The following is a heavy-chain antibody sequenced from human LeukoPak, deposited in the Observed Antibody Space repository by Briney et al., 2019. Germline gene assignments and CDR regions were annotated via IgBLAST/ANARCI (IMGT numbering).Heavy chain of an antibody. Sequence: AESLSLSCAVSGFTFGSFAMNWVRQAPGKGLEWVSGIGGSGLTTYYAASVKGRFTISRDNSENTMYLQMNSLRAEDTAVYYCARDAPYSSSWYDFQYWGQGALVTVSS. CDR1: GFTFGSFA. V-gene: IGHV3-23*01. J-gene: IGHJ4*02. D-gene: IGHD6-13*01. CDR3: ARDAPYSSSWYDFQY. CDR2: IGGSGLTT.